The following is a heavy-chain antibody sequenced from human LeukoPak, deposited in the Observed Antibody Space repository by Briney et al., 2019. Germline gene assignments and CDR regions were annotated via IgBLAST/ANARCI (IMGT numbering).Heavy chain of an antibody. V-gene: IGHV3-33*01. CDR2: IWYGGSNK. J-gene: IGHJ4*02. CDR1: GFTFNSFA. Sequence: GSLRLSCAASGFTFNSFAMHWVRQAPGKGLEWVAVIWYGGSNKYYADSVKGRFTISRDNSKNTVYLQMNSLRAEDSAIYYCARPYGDYYFDYWGQGTLVTVSS. D-gene: IGHD4-17*01. CDR3: ARPYGDYYFDY.